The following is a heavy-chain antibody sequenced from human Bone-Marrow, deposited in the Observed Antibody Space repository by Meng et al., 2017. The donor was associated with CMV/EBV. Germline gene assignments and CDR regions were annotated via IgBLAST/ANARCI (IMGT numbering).Heavy chain of an antibody. CDR3: ATPFGWLSPPSDHYYGMEV. D-gene: IGHD3-9*01. Sequence: AVKISCKASGGIFSSYAISWVRQAPGQGLEWMGGIIPIFGTANYAQKFQGRVTMTTDESTSTAYIEQSSLRSDDTAVYYCATPFGWLSPPSDHYYGMEVWGQGTTVTVSS. CDR2: IIPIFGTA. CDR1: GGIFSSYA. V-gene: IGHV1-69*05. J-gene: IGHJ6*02.